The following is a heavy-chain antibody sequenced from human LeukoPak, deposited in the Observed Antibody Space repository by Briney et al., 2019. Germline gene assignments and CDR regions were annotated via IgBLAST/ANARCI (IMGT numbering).Heavy chain of an antibody. CDR1: GGSISSYY. D-gene: IGHD3-22*01. Sequence: SETLSLTCTVSGGSISSYYWSWIRQPPGKGLEWIGYIYYSGSTNYNPSLKSRVTISVDTSKNQLSLKLSSVTAADTAVYYCVRHLGYYDSSGYSYAFDIWGQGTMVTVSS. J-gene: IGHJ3*02. V-gene: IGHV4-59*08. CDR2: IYYSGST. CDR3: VRHLGYYDSSGYSYAFDI.